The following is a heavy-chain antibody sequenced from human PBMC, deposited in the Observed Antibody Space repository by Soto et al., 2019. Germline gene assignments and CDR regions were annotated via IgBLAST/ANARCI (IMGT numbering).Heavy chain of an antibody. CDR3: ARDLSSGYDSYYFEY. Sequence: SETLSLTCSVSGYLISSGYYWGWVRQTPGKGLEWLGSIDYSGRTYKNPSLKSRVSASVDLSKNQFSLNLRSVTAADTAVYFCARDLSSGYDSYYFEYWGQGTLVTV. CDR1: GYLISSGYY. D-gene: IGHD3-22*01. J-gene: IGHJ4*02. CDR2: IDYSGRT. V-gene: IGHV4-38-2*02.